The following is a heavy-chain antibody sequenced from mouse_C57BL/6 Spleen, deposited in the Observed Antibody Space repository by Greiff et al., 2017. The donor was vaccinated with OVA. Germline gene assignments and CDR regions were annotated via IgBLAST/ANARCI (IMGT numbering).Heavy chain of an antibody. CDR3: AREGTRLGAMDY. D-gene: IGHD3-3*01. V-gene: IGHV1-80*01. CDR1: GYAFSSYW. Sequence: QVQLKESGAELVKPGASVKISCKASGYAFSSYWMNWVKQRPGKGLEWIGQIYPGDGDTNYNGKFKGKATLTADKSSSTAYMQLISLTSEDSAVYFCAREGTRLGAMDYWGQGTSVTVSS. J-gene: IGHJ4*01. CDR2: IYPGDGDT.